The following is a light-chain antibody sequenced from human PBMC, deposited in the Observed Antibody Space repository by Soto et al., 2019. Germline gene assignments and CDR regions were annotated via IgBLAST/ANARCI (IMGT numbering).Light chain of an antibody. J-gene: IGKJ5*01. CDR1: QSVSSY. CDR2: DSS. Sequence: IVLTHAPCTLSLSPLERATLSFRASQSVSSYLAWYQQKPGQAPRLLIYDSSNRATCIPARFSGSGSGTDFTLTISSLEPEDFAVYYCQQRSNWPQFGQGTRLEI. CDR3: QQRSNWPQ. V-gene: IGKV3-11*01.